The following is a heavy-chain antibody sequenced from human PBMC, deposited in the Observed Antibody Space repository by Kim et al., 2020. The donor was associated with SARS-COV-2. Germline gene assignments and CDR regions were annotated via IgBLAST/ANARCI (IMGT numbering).Heavy chain of an antibody. CDR2: INPNSGGT. CDR3: ASSILEKGDGMDV. V-gene: IGHV1-2*06. Sequence: ASVKVSCKASGYTFTGYYMHWVRQAPGQGLEWMGRINPNSGGTNFAQKFQGRVTMTRDTSISTAYMELSRLRSDDTAVYYCASSILEKGDGMDVWGQGTTVTVSS. J-gene: IGHJ6*02. CDR1: GYTFTGYY. D-gene: IGHD1-26*01.